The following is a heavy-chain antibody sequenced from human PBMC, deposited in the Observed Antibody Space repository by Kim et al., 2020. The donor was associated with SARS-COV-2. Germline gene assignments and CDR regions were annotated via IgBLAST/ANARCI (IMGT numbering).Heavy chain of an antibody. CDR1: GGSISSYY. CDR2: IYYSGST. V-gene: IGHV4-59*01. CDR3: ARGVAVAGTYGMDV. J-gene: IGHJ6*02. Sequence: SETLSLTCTVSGGSISSYYWSWIRQPPGKGLEWIGYIYYSGSTNYNPSLKSRVTISVDTSKNQFSLKLSSVTAADTAVYYCARGVAVAGTYGMDVWGQGTTVTVSS. D-gene: IGHD6-19*01.